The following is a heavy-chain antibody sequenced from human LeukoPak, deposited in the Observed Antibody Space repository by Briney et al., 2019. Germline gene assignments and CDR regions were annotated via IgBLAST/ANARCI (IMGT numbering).Heavy chain of an antibody. V-gene: IGHV3-21*01. D-gene: IGHD3-22*01. CDR1: GFTFSSYS. J-gene: IGHJ6*02. CDR3: ARDTAYYYDSSGYYFFVWGGNYYYGMDV. Sequence: GGSLRLSCAASGFTFSSYSMNWVRQAPGKGLEWVSSISSSSSYIYYADSVKGRFTISRDNAKNSLYLQMNSLRAEDTAVYYCARDTAYYYDSSGYYFFVWGGNYYYGMDVWGQGTTVTASS. CDR2: ISSSSSYI.